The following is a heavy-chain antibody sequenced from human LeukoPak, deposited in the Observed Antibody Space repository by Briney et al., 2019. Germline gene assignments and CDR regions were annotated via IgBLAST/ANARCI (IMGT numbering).Heavy chain of an antibody. CDR1: GYTLTELS. CDR2: FDPEDGET. CDR3: ATGGIVVVPAAIFAFDI. J-gene: IGHJ3*02. Sequence: GASVKVSCKASGYTLTELSMHWVRQAPGKGLEWMGGFDPEDGETIYAQKFQGRVTMTEDTSTDTAYMELSSLRSEDTAVYYCATGGIVVVPAAIFAFDIWGQGTMVTVSS. V-gene: IGHV1-24*01. D-gene: IGHD2-2*02.